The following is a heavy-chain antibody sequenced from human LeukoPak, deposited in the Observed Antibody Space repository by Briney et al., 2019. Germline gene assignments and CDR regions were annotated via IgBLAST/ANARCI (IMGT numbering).Heavy chain of an antibody. CDR1: GGSISSGSFY. CDR3: ARDVVAAAGTWDY. J-gene: IGHJ4*02. D-gene: IGHD6-13*01. CDR2: IYTSGST. Sequence: PSETLSLTYTVSGGSISSGSFYWSWIRQPAGKGLEWIGRIYTSGSTNYNPSLKSRVTMSVDTSKNQFSLKLSSVTAADTAVYYCARDVVAAAGTWDYWGQGTLVTVSS. V-gene: IGHV4-61*02.